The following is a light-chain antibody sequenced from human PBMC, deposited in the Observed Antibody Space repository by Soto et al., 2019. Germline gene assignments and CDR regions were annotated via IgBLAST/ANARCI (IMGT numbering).Light chain of an antibody. V-gene: IGKV3-11*01. Sequence: EILLTQSPATVSLSPGTRATLSCRAIQSVSRFLAWYQQKPGQAPRLLIYDASNRATGIPARFSGSGSGTDFTLTINNLEPEDFAVYYCQQRSNWPIPFGQRPRVELK. CDR3: QQRSNWPIP. CDR2: DAS. J-gene: IGKJ5*01. CDR1: QSVSRF.